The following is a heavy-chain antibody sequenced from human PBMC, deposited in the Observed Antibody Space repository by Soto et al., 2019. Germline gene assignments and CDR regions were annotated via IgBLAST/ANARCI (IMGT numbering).Heavy chain of an antibody. J-gene: IGHJ5*02. V-gene: IGHV1-18*01. CDR3: AMFNRAPAAGTFDP. D-gene: IGHD6-13*01. CDR1: GYTFTSYG. CDR2: ISAYNGNT. Sequence: ASVKVSCKASGYTFTSYGISWVRQAPGQGLEWMGWISAYNGNTNYAQKLQGRVTMTTDTSTSTAYMELRSLRSDDTAVYYCAMFNRAPAAGTFDPWGQGTLVPVSS.